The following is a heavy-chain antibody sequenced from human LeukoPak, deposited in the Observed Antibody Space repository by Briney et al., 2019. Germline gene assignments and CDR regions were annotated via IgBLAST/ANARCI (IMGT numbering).Heavy chain of an antibody. D-gene: IGHD2-8*01. CDR2: INANNGNT. V-gene: IGHV1-18*01. CDR1: GYSFTNYG. CDR3: ARAAPRDCTNGICWVDY. J-gene: IGHJ4*02. Sequence: VASVKVSCKASGYSFTNYGFTWVRQAPGQGLEWMGWINANNGNTNYAQRLQGRVTMTIDTSTNTAYMELRSLRSDDTAVYYCARAAPRDCTNGICWVDYWAREPWSPSPQ.